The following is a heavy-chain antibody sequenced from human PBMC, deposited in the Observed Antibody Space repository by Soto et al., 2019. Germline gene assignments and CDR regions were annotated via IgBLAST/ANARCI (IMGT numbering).Heavy chain of an antibody. D-gene: IGHD1-1*01. Sequence: QVPLVQSGAEVKKPGASVKVSCKASGYTFTSYGITWVRQAPGQGLEWMGWISAHNGNTDYAQKLQGRVIVTRDTSTSTAYMELRRLRSDDTAVYYCARGRYGDYWGQGALVTVSS. CDR3: ARGRYGDY. CDR2: ISAHNGNT. J-gene: IGHJ4*02. CDR1: GYTFTSYG. V-gene: IGHV1-18*01.